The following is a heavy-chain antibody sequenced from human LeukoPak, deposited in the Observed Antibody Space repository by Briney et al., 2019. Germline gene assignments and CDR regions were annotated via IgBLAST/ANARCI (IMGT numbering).Heavy chain of an antibody. V-gene: IGHV4-38-2*02. CDR3: ASSDFWSRISYYYMDV. CDR2: IYHSGST. CDR1: GYSISSGYY. D-gene: IGHD3-3*01. J-gene: IGHJ6*03. Sequence: SSETLSLTCTVSGYSISSGYYWGWIRQPPGKGLEWIGSIYHSGSTYYNPSLKSRVTISVDTSKNQFSLKLSSVTAADTAVYYCASSDFWSRISYYYMDVWGKGTTVTVSS.